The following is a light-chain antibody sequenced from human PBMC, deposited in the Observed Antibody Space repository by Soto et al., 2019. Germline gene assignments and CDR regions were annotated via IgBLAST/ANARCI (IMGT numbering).Light chain of an antibody. CDR2: DNN. CDR1: SSNIGAGYN. V-gene: IGLV1-40*01. J-gene: IGLJ1*01. Sequence: QSVLTQPPSVSGAPGQRVTISCTGSSSNIGAGYNVHWYQHLPGTAPKLLIYDNNNRPSGVPDRFSGSKSGTSASLAITGLQAEDEADYYCQSYDNSLSGLYVFGIGTKVTVL. CDR3: QSYDNSLSGLYV.